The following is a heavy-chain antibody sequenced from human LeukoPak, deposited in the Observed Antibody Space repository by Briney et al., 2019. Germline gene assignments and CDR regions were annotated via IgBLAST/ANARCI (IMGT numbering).Heavy chain of an antibody. CDR3: ARLGQRGYSGYDSRANYFDY. V-gene: IGHV5-51*01. J-gene: IGHJ4*02. D-gene: IGHD5-12*01. CDR2: IYPGDTDT. Sequence: ADSLKISCKASGYSFTSDWSGWVRQMAGKRLERMGIIYPGDTDTRYSTSFKGKVTISADKSISTAYLQWSSMKASDTAMYYCARLGQRGYSGYDSRANYFDYWGQGTLVTVSS. CDR1: GYSFTSDW.